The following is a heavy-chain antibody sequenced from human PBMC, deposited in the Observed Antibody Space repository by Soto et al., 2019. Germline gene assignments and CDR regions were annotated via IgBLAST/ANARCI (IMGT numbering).Heavy chain of an antibody. Sequence: QVQLVQSGAEVKKPGASVKVFCEASGYTFTTYAMHWVRQAPGKRLEWMGWINAGNGNTKYSQKFQGRVTITRDTSASTAYMELSSLRSEDTAVYYCARDLMGGGSGWYYAYWGQGTLVTVSS. CDR2: INAGNGNT. V-gene: IGHV1-3*01. J-gene: IGHJ4*02. CDR1: GYTFTTYA. CDR3: ARDLMGGGSGWYYAY. D-gene: IGHD6-19*01.